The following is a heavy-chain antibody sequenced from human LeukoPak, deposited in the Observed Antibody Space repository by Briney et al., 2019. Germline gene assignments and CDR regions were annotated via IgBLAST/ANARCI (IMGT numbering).Heavy chain of an antibody. J-gene: IGHJ6*03. V-gene: IGHV4-4*07. CDR3: ARIAAAGPPNYYYYYMDV. CDR1: GGSISSYY. D-gene: IGHD6-13*01. Sequence: SETLSLTCTVSGGSISSYYWSWIRQPAGKGLEWIGRIYTSGSTNYNPSLKSRVTMSVDTSKNQFSLKLSSVTAADTAVYYCARIAAAGPPNYYYYYMDVWGKGTTVTVSS. CDR2: IYTSGST.